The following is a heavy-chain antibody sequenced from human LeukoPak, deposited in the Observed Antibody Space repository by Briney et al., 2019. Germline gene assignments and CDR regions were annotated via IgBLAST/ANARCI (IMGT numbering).Heavy chain of an antibody. J-gene: IGHJ4*02. CDR2: IYSGGTT. CDR3: ARAVAGYYFDY. D-gene: IGHD6-19*01. CDR1: GFTFGDFA. V-gene: IGHV3-53*01. Sequence: SGRSLRLSCTASGFTFGDFAMSWFRQAPGKGLEWVSIIYSGGTTYYADSVKGRFTISRDSSKNTLSLQMNSLRAEDTAMYYCARAVAGYYFDYWGQGTLVTASS.